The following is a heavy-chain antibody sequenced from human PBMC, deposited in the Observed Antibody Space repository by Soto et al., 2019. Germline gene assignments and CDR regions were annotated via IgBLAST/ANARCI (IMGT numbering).Heavy chain of an antibody. CDR1: GGTFSSSA. Sequence: QVQLVQSGAEMKEPGSSVKVSCKTSGGTFSSSAISWLRQAPGQGLEWMGGIIPLFRTPDYAQKFQGRVTLAXDXPTRTAYMERSSLRSEDTAVYYCARDNDRLQLGGNYYYILDVWGQGTTITVSS. V-gene: IGHV1-69*05. CDR2: IIPLFRTP. J-gene: IGHJ6*02. CDR3: ARDNDRLQLGGNYYYILDV. D-gene: IGHD4-4*01.